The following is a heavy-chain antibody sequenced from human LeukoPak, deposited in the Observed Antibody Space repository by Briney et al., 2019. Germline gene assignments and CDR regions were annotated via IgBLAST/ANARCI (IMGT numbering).Heavy chain of an antibody. CDR3: ARVVQRDAHYYYHAMDV. D-gene: IGHD2-2*01. Sequence: SVKVSCKTSGGTFSNYGFSWARQAPGQGPEWMGRIIPMFGITNYAQKFQGRVTITADKSTSTAYMEVSSLRSEDTAVYYCARVVQRDAHYYYHAMDVWGQGTTVTVSS. CDR1: GGTFSNYG. J-gene: IGHJ6*02. CDR2: IIPMFGIT. V-gene: IGHV1-69*04.